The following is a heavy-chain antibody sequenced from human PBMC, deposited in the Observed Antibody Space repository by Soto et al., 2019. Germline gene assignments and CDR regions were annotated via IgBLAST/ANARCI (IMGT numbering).Heavy chain of an antibody. CDR2: IIPILGIA. CDR1: GGTFSSYT. V-gene: IGHV1-69*08. Sequence: QVQLVQSGAEVKKPGSSVKVSCKASGGTFSSYTISWVRQAPGQGLEWMGRIIPILGIANYAQKFQGRVTITGDKSTSRAYMELSSVGSEDTAVYYCARERTGSGNYWGQGTLVTVSS. D-gene: IGHD3-10*01. CDR3: ARERTGSGNY. J-gene: IGHJ4*02.